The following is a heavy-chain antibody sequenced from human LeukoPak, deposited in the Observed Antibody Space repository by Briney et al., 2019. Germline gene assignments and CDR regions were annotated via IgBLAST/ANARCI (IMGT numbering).Heavy chain of an antibody. CDR1: GFTFSSYS. CDR2: ISSSSSYI. Sequence: PGGSLGLSCAASGFTFSSYSMNWVRQAPGKGLEWVSSISSSSSYIYYADSVKGRFTISRDNAKNSLYLHMNSLRAEDTAVYYCARVETAAGTAWGQGTLVTVSS. CDR3: ARVETAAGTA. J-gene: IGHJ5*02. D-gene: IGHD6-13*01. V-gene: IGHV3-21*01.